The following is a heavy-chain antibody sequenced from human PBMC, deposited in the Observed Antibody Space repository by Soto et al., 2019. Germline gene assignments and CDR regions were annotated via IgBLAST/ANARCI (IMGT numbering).Heavy chain of an antibody. J-gene: IGHJ3*02. V-gene: IGHV1-69*04. D-gene: IGHD3-22*01. CDR3: ARDSATYYYDSSGYSAFDI. Sequence: GASVKVSCKASGGTFSSYTISWVRQAPGQGLEWMGRIIPILGIANYAQKFQGGVTITADKSTSTAYMELSSLRSEDTAVYYCARDSATYYYDSSGYSAFDIWGQGTMVTVSS. CDR2: IIPILGIA. CDR1: GGTFSSYT.